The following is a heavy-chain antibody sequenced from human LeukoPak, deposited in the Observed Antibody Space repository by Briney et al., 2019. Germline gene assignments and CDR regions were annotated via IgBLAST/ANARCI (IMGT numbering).Heavy chain of an antibody. J-gene: IGHJ6*03. CDR1: GGSFSPYY. CDR2: ISHSGNV. CDR3: ARGGYYYLDV. D-gene: IGHD3-16*01. Sequence: SETLSHTCTVSGGSFSPYYWSWIRQSPGKGLEWIGYISHSGNVKYSPSLKSRVTISLDTSKNQFSLKLSSVTAADTAVYYCARGGYYYLDVWGKGTTVAVSS. V-gene: IGHV4-59*01.